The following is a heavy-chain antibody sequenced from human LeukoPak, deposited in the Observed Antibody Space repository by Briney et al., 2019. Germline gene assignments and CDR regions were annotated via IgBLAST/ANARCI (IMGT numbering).Heavy chain of an antibody. CDR1: GGTFSSYA. Sequence: SVKVSCKASGGTFSSYAISLVRQAPGQGLERMGRIIPILGIANYAQKFQGRVTITADKSTSTAYMELSSLRSEDTAVYYCARAPDVVVTLENAIDIWGQGTMVTVSS. CDR2: IIPILGIA. J-gene: IGHJ3*02. D-gene: IGHD2-21*02. CDR3: ARAPDVVVTLENAIDI. V-gene: IGHV1-69*04.